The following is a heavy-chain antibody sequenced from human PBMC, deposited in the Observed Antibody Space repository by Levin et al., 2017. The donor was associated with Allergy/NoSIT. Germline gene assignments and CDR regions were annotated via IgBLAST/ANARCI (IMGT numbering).Heavy chain of an antibody. V-gene: IGHV1-46*01. CDR1: GYTLTSNH. Sequence: ASVKVSCKASGYTLTSNHMHWVRQAPGEGLEWMGIITPSGGATRYTQKFQGRVTMTRDTSTNTVYMELSSLRSEDTAIYYCARDSGSWAFDIWGQGTMVTVSS. J-gene: IGHJ3*02. CDR3: ARDSGSWAFDI. CDR2: ITPSGGAT.